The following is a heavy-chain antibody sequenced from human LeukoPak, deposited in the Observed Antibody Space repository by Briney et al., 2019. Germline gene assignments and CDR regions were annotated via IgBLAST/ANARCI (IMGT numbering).Heavy chain of an antibody. CDR3: ARMELGTISAFGI. CDR1: GYTLTELS. J-gene: IGHJ3*02. CDR2: FDPEDGET. D-gene: IGHD1-26*01. Sequence: GASEKVSCKVSGYTLTELSMHWVRQAPGKGLEWMGGFDPEDGETIYAEKFQGRVTMTRDMSTSTVYMELSSLKSEDTAVYYCARMELGTISAFGIWGQGTMVTVSS. V-gene: IGHV1-24*01.